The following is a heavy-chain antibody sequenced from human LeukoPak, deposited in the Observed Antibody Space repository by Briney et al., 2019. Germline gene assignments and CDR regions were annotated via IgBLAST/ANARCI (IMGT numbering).Heavy chain of an antibody. CDR2: IYYSGTT. V-gene: IGHV4-59*11. CDR3: ARGTGFYDSSGHYYWEYFDY. CDR1: GASISSHY. D-gene: IGHD3-22*01. Sequence: SETLSLTCTVSGASISSHYGSWFRQTPGERPEWVAFIYYSGTTNYNPSLMGRVTISIDSSKNQFSLKLSSVTAADTAIYYSARGTGFYDSSGHYYWEYFDYWGQGTLVPVSS. J-gene: IGHJ4*02.